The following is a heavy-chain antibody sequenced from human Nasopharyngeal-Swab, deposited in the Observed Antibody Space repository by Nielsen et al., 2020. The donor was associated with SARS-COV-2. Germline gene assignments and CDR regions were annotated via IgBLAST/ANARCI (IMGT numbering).Heavy chain of an antibody. D-gene: IGHD6-13*01. CDR3: ARDLSSIWTSGLGV. CDR2: SRNKANSYTT. J-gene: IGHJ6*02. V-gene: IGHV3-72*01. CDR1: GFTFSAHY. Sequence: GSLRLSCAASGFTFSAHYMDWVRQAPGKGLEWVGRSRNKANSYTTEYAASVKGRFTISRDDSKNSLYLQMSSLRTEDTALYYCARDLSSIWTSGLGVWGQGTTVIVSS.